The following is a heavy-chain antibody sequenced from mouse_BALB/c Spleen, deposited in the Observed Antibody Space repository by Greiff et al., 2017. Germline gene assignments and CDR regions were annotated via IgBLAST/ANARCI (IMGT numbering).Heavy chain of an antibody. CDR1: GYSITSDYA. J-gene: IGHJ4*01. CDR2: ISYSGST. D-gene: IGHD1-1*01. V-gene: IGHV3-2*02. Sequence: EVKLMESGPGLVKPSQSLSLTCTVTGYSITSDYAWNWIRQFPGNKLEWMGYISYSGSTSYNPSLKSRISITRDTSKNQFFLQLNSVTTEDTATYYCASFSYLLRAMDYWGQGTSVTVSS. CDR3: ASFSYLLRAMDY.